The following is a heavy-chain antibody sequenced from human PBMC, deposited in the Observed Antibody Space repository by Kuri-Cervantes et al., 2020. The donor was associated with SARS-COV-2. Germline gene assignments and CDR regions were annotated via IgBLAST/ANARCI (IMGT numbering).Heavy chain of an antibody. D-gene: IGHD2-2*02. CDR3: ARESVVPAAIDY. CDR1: GFIFSDYY. Sequence: GESLKISCTASGFIFSDYYMTWIRQAPGKGLEWVAVISYDGSNKYYADSVKGRFTISRDNSKNTLYLQMNSLRAEDTAVYYCARESVVPAAIDYWGQGTLVTVSS. V-gene: IGHV3-30-3*01. J-gene: IGHJ4*02. CDR2: ISYDGSNK.